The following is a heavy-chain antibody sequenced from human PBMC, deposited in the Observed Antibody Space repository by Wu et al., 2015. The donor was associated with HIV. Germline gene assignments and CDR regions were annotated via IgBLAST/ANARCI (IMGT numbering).Heavy chain of an antibody. J-gene: IGHJ4*02. CDR2: INPNSGDT. D-gene: IGHD5-18*01. CDR1: GYTFTGYY. V-gene: IGHV1-8*02. Sequence: QVQLVQSGAEVKKPGASVKVSCKASGYTFTGYYMHWVRQAPGQGLEWMGWINPNSGDTGYAQKFQGRVTMTRNTSISTAYMELSSLRSEDTAVYYCALDTAMSAEWGQGTLVTVSS. CDR3: ALDTAMSAE.